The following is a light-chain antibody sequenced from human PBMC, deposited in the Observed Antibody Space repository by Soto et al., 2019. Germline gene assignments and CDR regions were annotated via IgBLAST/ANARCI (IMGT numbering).Light chain of an antibody. CDR3: CSYAGSYTYV. CDR2: DVN. Sequence: QSALTQPASVSGSPGQSITISCTGTDSNIGFYNFVSWYQQHPDKAPHLVIYDVNKRPSGVPARLSGSKSGNTASLTISGLQADDEADYYCCSYAGSYTYVFGIGTKVTVL. CDR1: DSNIGFYNF. J-gene: IGLJ1*01. V-gene: IGLV2-11*01.